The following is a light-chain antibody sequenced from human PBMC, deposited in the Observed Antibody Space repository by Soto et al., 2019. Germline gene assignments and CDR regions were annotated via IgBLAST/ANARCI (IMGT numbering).Light chain of an antibody. CDR1: QSISSE. V-gene: IGKV3-15*01. CDR2: GAS. CDR3: QQGHNWPLT. Sequence: EIVMTQSPATLSVSPGERATLSCRASQSISSELAWYQQKPGQPPRLLIYGASTRATGVPARFTGSGSGSDLTLTISGLQSEDFAVYYCQQGHNWPLTFGQGTRLEI. J-gene: IGKJ2*01.